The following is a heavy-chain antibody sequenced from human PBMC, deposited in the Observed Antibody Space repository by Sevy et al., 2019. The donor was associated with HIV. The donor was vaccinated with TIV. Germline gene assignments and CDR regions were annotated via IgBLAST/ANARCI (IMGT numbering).Heavy chain of an antibody. D-gene: IGHD3-16*01. Sequence: SETLSLTCTVSGVSVSSGSYYWSWIRQPPGKGLEWIGYIYYSGSTNYNPSLKSRVTISLDTSKDHFTLKMTSVTTADTAVYYCARDDPVMNAFDIWGQGTMVTVSS. V-gene: IGHV4-61*03. CDR1: GVSVSSGSYY. CDR3: ARDDPVMNAFDI. CDR2: IYYSGST. J-gene: IGHJ3*02.